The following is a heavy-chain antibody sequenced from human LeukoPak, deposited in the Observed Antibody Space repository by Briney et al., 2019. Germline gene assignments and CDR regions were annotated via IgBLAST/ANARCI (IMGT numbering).Heavy chain of an antibody. Sequence: ASVKVSCKASGYTFSSNYMHWVRQAPGQGLEWMGWINTNTENPTYAQGFAGRFVFSLDTSVSTAYLQISSLKAEDTAVYYCARGGYDSGGYLLYYFDYWGQGTLLTVSS. V-gene: IGHV7-4-1*02. D-gene: IGHD3-22*01. CDR1: GYTFSSNY. CDR2: INTNTENP. J-gene: IGHJ4*02. CDR3: ARGGYDSGGYLLYYFDY.